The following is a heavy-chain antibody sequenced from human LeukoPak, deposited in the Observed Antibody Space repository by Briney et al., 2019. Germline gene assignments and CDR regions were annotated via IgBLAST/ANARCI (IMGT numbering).Heavy chain of an antibody. J-gene: IGHJ4*02. V-gene: IGHV4-39*01. CDR2: IYYSGST. Sequence: PSETLSLTCTVSGGSISSSSYYWGWIRQPPGKGLEWIGSIYYSGSTYYNPSLKSRVTISVDTSKNQFSLKLSSVTAADTAVYYCARMYSSGWYKGEFDYWGQGTLVTVSS. D-gene: IGHD6-19*01. CDR3: ARMYSSGWYKGEFDY. CDR1: GGSISSSSYY.